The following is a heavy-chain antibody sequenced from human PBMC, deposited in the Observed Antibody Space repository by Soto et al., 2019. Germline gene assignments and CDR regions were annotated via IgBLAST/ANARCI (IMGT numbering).Heavy chain of an antibody. D-gene: IGHD3-9*01. CDR1: GFTFSSYA. CDR2: ISSNGGST. CDR3: VKDSDILTGYYHYFDY. V-gene: IGHV3-64D*08. Sequence: GGSRRLSCSASGFTFSSYAMHWVRQAPGKGLEYVSAISSNGGSTYYADSVKGRFTISRDNSKNTLYLQMSSLRAEDTAVYYCVKDSDILTGYYHYFDYWGQGTLVTVSS. J-gene: IGHJ4*02.